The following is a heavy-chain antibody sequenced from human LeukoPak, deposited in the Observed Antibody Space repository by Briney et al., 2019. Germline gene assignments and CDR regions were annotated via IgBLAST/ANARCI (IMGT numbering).Heavy chain of an antibody. CDR3: ARGPYGSATDY. CDR1: GFTFSSHW. J-gene: IGHJ4*02. D-gene: IGHD3-10*01. CDR2: IKTDGSST. Sequence: GGCLRLSCAASGFTFSSHWMHWVRQAPGQELECVSRIKTDGSSTDDADAVKGRFAISRANAENTLYLKMNSMRAEDTAVYYCARGPYGSATDYWGQGTLVPVSS. V-gene: IGHV3-74*01.